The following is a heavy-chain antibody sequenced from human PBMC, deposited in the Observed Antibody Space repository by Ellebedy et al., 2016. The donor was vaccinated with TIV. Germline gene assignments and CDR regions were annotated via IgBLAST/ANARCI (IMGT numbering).Heavy chain of an antibody. J-gene: IGHJ6*02. CDR2: ISSDGETT. CDR3: ARDSSGVYAIYYYYGMDV. V-gene: IGHV3-64*01. Sequence: PGGSLRLSCAASGFTFSNYAMHWARQVPGKGLEYVSAISSDGETTFYAKSVKGRFTVSRDNSRNTLYLQLGSLRAEDLGIYYRARDSSGVYAIYYYYGMDVWGQGTTVTVSS. CDR1: GFTFSNYA. D-gene: IGHD2/OR15-2a*01.